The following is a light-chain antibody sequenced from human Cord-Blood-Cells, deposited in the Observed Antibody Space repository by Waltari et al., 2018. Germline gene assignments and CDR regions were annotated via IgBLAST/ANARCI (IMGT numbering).Light chain of an antibody. V-gene: IGKV3-20*01. J-gene: IGKJ1*01. CDR3: QQYGSSPT. Sequence: EIVLTQSPGTLSLSPGERATLSCRASQSVGSSYLAWYQQKPGQAPRPLIYGASSSATGIPDRFSGSGSGTDFTLTISRLEPEDFAVYYCQQYGSSPTFGQGTKVEIK. CDR1: QSVGSSY. CDR2: GAS.